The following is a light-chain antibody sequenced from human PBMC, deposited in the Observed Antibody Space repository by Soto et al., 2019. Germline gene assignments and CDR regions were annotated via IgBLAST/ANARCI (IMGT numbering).Light chain of an antibody. V-gene: IGKV1-12*01. CDR3: QQANSVPWT. Sequence: DIQMTQSPSSVSASVGDRVTITCRASQGIGSWLAWYQQKPGKAPKLLIYGALSLQSGVPSRFSGSVSGTDFTLTISSLQPEDSGTYYCQQANSVPWTFGQGTKVEIK. CDR1: QGIGSW. J-gene: IGKJ1*01. CDR2: GAL.